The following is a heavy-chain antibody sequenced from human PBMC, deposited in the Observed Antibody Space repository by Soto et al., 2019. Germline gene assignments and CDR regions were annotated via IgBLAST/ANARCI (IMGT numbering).Heavy chain of an antibody. CDR1: GLTVSGYC. V-gene: IGHV3-33*01. CDR3: ARDSRAAYLDY. J-gene: IGHJ4*02. Sequence: PRGCVRLSGAASGLTVSGYCMHWVRQAPGKGLEWVAVIWYDGSNKYYADPVKGRFTISRDNSKNTLYLQMNSLRAEDTAVYYCARDSRAAYLDYWGQRTLVTVSS. CDR2: IWYDGSNK. D-gene: IGHD2-2*01.